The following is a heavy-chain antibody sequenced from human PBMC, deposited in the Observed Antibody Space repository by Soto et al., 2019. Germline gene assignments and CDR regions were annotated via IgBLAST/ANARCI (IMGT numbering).Heavy chain of an antibody. CDR3: ARDTGPQISLWFGEPINWFDP. Sequence: QVQLVQSGAEVKKPGSSVKVSCKASGVTFSSYTISCVRQAPGQGLEWMVRIIPILGIANYAQKFQGRVTITADKSTSTAYMELSSLRSEDTAVYYCARDTGPQISLWFGEPINWFDPWGHGTLVTVSS. J-gene: IGHJ5*02. CDR1: GVTFSSYT. CDR2: IIPILGIA. D-gene: IGHD3-10*01. V-gene: IGHV1-69*08.